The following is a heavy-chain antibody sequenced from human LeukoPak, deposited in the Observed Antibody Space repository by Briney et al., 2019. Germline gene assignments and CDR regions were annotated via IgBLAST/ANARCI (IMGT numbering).Heavy chain of an antibody. CDR2: INPNSGGT. V-gene: IGHV1-2*06. J-gene: IGHJ4*02. Sequence: ASVKVSCKASGYTFTDYYMHWVRQAPGQGLEWMGRINPNSGGTNSAQKFQGRVTMTRDTSISTAYMELSSLRSGDTAVYYCAKVGARGWYTVGYFDYWGQGTLVTVSS. CDR3: AKVGARGWYTVGYFDY. CDR1: GYTFTDYY. D-gene: IGHD6-19*01.